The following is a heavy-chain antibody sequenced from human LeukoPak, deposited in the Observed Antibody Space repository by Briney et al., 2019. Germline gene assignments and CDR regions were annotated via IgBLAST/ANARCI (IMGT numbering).Heavy chain of an antibody. Sequence: GASVKVSCKTSGYKFDTYGITWVRQAPGQGLEWMGWISGYNDNTRYAQNFQDRVTMSTDKSTSSAYMELRSLTSDDTAVYYCTRDAASIFGAISGAREFDFWGQGTLVTVSS. D-gene: IGHD3-3*01. CDR2: ISGYNDNT. CDR1: GYKFDTYG. V-gene: IGHV1-18*01. J-gene: IGHJ4*02. CDR3: TRDAASIFGAISGAREFDF.